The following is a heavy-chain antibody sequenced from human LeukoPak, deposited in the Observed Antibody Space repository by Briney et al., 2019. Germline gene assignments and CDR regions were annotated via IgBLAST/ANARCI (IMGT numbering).Heavy chain of an antibody. D-gene: IGHD5-18*01. CDR3: ARVGVEDTAMSHYLFDY. Sequence: ASVKVSCKASGYTFTSYGISWVRQAPGQGLEWMGGIIPIFGTANYAQKFQGRVTITADESTSTAYMELSSLRSEDTAVYYCARVGVEDTAMSHYLFDYWGQGTQVTVSS. V-gene: IGHV1-69*13. J-gene: IGHJ4*02. CDR1: GYTFTSYG. CDR2: IIPIFGTA.